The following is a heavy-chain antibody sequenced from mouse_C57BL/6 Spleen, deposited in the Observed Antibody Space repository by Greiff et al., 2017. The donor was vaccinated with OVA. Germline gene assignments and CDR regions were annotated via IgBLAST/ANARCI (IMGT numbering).Heavy chain of an antibody. CDR3: ARGYYDYDERYFDV. Sequence: QVQLQQSGAELVKPGASVKISCKASGYAFSSYWMNWVKQRPGKGLEWIGQIYPGGGDTNYNGKLKGKATLTEDKYSSTAYMQLSSLTSEDSAVYLCARGYYDYDERYFDVWGTGTTVTVSS. V-gene: IGHV1-80*01. CDR2: IYPGGGDT. D-gene: IGHD2-4*01. J-gene: IGHJ1*03. CDR1: GYAFSSYW.